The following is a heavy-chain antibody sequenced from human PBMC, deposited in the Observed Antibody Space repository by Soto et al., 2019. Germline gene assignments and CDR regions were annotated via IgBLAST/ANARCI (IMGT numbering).Heavy chain of an antibody. J-gene: IGHJ5*02. Sequence: GTLRLSCAASVFTFSRYSMNWVRQAPGTGLEWVSSISSSSSCIYYADSVKGRFTISRDNAKNSLYLQMNSLRAEDTAVYYCARDSMTPYYYDSSGYPRWFDPWGQGTLVTVSS. D-gene: IGHD3-22*01. CDR2: ISSSSSCI. CDR3: ARDSMTPYYYDSSGYPRWFDP. CDR1: VFTFSRYS. V-gene: IGHV3-21*01.